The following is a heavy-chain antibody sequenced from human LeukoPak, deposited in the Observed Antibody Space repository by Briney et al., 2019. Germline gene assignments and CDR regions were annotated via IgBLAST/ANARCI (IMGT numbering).Heavy chain of an antibody. D-gene: IGHD2-15*01. J-gene: IGHJ4*02. CDR3: AKGWFFLPLFHY. V-gene: IGHV1-24*01. CDR2: FDPEDGET. CDR1: GYTLTELS. Sequence: ASVKVSCKVSGYTLTELSMHWVRQAPGKGLEWMGGFDPEDGETIYAQKFQGRVTMTEDTSTDTAYMELSSLRSEDTAVYYCAKGWFFLPLFHYWGQGTLVTVSS.